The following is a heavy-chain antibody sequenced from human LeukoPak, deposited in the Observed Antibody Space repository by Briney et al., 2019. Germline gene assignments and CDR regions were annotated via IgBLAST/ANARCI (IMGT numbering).Heavy chain of an antibody. J-gene: IGHJ6*02. D-gene: IGHD6-19*01. Sequence: PSETLSLTCTVSGGSISSSSYYWGWIRQPPGKGLEWIGSIYYSGSTYYNPSLKSRVTISVDTSKNQFSLKLSSVTAADTAVYYCAIHPQYSSGWYNYYYGMDVWGQGTTVTVSS. CDR3: AIHPQYSSGWYNYYYGMDV. CDR2: IYYSGST. CDR1: GGSISSSSYY. V-gene: IGHV4-39*01.